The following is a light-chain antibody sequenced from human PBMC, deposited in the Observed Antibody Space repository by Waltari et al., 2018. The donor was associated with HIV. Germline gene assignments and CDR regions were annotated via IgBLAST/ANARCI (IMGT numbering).Light chain of an antibody. CDR2: WAS. J-gene: IGKJ5*01. V-gene: IGKV4-1*01. Sequence: DIVMTQSPDSLAVSLGERATINCKSSQSVFYVSNNKNYLSWYQQKPGQPPKLLIYWASTRESGVPDRFSGSGSGTDFTLTISSLQAEDVAVYYCQQYYTSSSITFGQGTRLEIK. CDR1: QSVFYVSNNKNY. CDR3: QQYYTSSSIT.